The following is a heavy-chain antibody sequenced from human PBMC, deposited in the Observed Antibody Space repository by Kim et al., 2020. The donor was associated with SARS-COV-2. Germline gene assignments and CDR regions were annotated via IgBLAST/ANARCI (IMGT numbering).Heavy chain of an antibody. J-gene: IGHJ6*02. D-gene: IGHD3-16*01. V-gene: IGHV3-53*01. Sequence: RFTISRDNSKNTLYLQMNSLRAEDTAVYYCARGAAGGDGYNYPYYYGMDVWGQGTTVTVSS. CDR3: ARGAAGGDGYNYPYYYGMDV.